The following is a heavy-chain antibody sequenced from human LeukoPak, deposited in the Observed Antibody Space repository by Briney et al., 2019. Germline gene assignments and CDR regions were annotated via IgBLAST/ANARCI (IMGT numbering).Heavy chain of an antibody. J-gene: IGHJ4*02. Sequence: SETLSLTCAVSGYSISSDNYWVWIRQPPGQGLEWTGGIYHSGSTYYNPSLKSRVTMSVDTSKNQFSLKLSSVTAADTAVYYSARAPRDCSSSNYMRRFDYWGQGTLVTVSS. V-gene: IGHV4-38-2*01. CDR1: GYSISSDNY. CDR3: ARAPRDCSSSNYMRRFDY. D-gene: IGHD2-2*01. CDR2: IYHSGST.